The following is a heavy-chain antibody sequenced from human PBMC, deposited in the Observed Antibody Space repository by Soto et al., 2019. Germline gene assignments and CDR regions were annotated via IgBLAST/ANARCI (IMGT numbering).Heavy chain of an antibody. V-gene: IGHV3-73*01. Sequence: GGSLRLSCAASGFTFSGSAMHWVRQASGKGLEWVGRIRSKANSYATAYAASVKGRFTISRDDSKNTAYLQMNSLKTEDTAVYYCTRGIAVAGTEIDYWGQGALVTVSS. CDR3: TRGIAVAGTEIDY. D-gene: IGHD6-19*01. J-gene: IGHJ4*02. CDR1: GFTFSGSA. CDR2: IRSKANSYAT.